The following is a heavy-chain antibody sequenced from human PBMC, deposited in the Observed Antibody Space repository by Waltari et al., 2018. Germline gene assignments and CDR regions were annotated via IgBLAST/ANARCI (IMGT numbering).Heavy chain of an antibody. V-gene: IGHV4-34*01. D-gene: IGHD6-13*01. J-gene: IGHJ4*02. CDR1: GGSFSGYY. CDR2: INHSGST. Sequence: QVQLQQWGAGLLKPSETLSLTCAVYGGSFSGYYWSWIRQPPGKGLEWIGEINHSGSTNYNPALKSRVAVSVDTSKDQFALELSSVTAADTAVYYCARGAGSSWYYDYWGQGTLVTVSS. CDR3: ARGAGSSWYYDY.